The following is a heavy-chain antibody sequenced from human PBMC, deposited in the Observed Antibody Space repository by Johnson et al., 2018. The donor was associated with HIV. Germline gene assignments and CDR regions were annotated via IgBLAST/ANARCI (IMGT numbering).Heavy chain of an antibody. CDR3: AAPDIVVVVALEGDAFDI. D-gene: IGHD2-15*01. Sequence: QVQLVESGGGLVKPGGSLRLSCAASGFTFSSYAMHWVRQAPGKGLEWVAVISYDGSNKYYADSVKGRFTISRDNSKNTLYLQMNSLRAEDTAVYYCAAPDIVVVVALEGDAFDIWGQGTMVTVSS. CDR1: GFTFSSYA. CDR2: ISYDGSNK. J-gene: IGHJ3*02. V-gene: IGHV3-30*04.